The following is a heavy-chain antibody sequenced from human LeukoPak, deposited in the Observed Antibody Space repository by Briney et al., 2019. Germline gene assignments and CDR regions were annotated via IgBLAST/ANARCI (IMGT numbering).Heavy chain of an antibody. Sequence: GASVKVSCKASGGTFSSYAISWVRQAPGQGLEWMGRIIPILGIANYAQKFQGRVTITADKSTSTAYMELSSLRSEDTAVYYCARDRNLGYCSGGSCYPLSAFDIWGQGTMVTVSS. V-gene: IGHV1-69*04. D-gene: IGHD2-15*01. J-gene: IGHJ3*02. CDR1: GGTFSSYA. CDR3: ARDRNLGYCSGGSCYPLSAFDI. CDR2: IIPILGIA.